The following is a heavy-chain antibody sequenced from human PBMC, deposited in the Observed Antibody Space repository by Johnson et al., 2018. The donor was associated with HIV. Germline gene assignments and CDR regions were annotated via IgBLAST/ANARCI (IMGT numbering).Heavy chain of an antibody. V-gene: IGHV3-30*04. CDR1: GFTFSSFA. Sequence: QVQLVESGGGVVQPGRSLRLSCAASGFTFSSFAIHWVRQAPGKGLEWVAVISYDGSNKYYAESVKGRFTISRDNSKNTLYLQMNSLRAEDTAVYYCARALTTDAFDIWGQGTMVTVSS. D-gene: IGHD4-17*01. CDR2: ISYDGSNK. CDR3: ARALTTDAFDI. J-gene: IGHJ3*02.